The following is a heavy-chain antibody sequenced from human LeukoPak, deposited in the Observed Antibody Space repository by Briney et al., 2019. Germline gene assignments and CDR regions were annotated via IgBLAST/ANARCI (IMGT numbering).Heavy chain of an antibody. J-gene: IGHJ6*03. CDR3: AKDERRWLQFGYYYMDV. CDR2: IWYDGSNK. V-gene: IGHV3-33*06. Sequence: GGSLRLSCAASGFTFSSYGMHWVRQAPGKGLEWVAVIWYDGSNKYYADSVKGRFTISRDNSKNTLYLQMNSLRAEDMAVYYCAKDERRWLQFGYYYMDVWGKGTTVTVSS. D-gene: IGHD5-24*01. CDR1: GFTFSSYG.